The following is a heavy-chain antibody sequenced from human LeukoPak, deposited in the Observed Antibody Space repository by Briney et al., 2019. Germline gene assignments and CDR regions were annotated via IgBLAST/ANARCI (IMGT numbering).Heavy chain of an antibody. CDR1: GFT. V-gene: IGHV3-48*02. D-gene: IGHD2-15*01. CDR3: ARGGPIYCSGDSCYPGDY. Sequence: PGGSLRLSCVASGFTMNWVRQAPGKGLEWVSYINSKSSTIYYADSVKGRFTISRDNAKNPLHLQMNSLRDEDTAVYYCARGGPIYCSGDSCYPGDYWGQGTLVTVSS. CDR2: INSKSSTI. J-gene: IGHJ4*02.